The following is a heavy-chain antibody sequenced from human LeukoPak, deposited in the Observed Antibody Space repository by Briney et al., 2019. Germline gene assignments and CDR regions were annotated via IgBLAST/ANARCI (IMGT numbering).Heavy chain of an antibody. V-gene: IGHV3-53*01. D-gene: IGHD6-13*01. J-gene: IGHJ4*02. CDR3: ASAIGSIWYEFDY. Sequence: PGGPLRLSCAASGFTVNNNYMSWVRQAPGRGLEWVSVIYSGGYTYYAGSVKGRFTISRDNSKNTLYLQMNSLRAEDTAVYYCASAIGSIWYEFDYWGQGTLVTVSS. CDR1: GFTVNNNY. CDR2: IYSGGYT.